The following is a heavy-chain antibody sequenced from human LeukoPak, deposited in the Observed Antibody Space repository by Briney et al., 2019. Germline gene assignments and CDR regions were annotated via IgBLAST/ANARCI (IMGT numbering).Heavy chain of an antibody. J-gene: IGHJ6*03. D-gene: IGHD3-10*01. Sequence: NTGGSLRLYCTASGFTFSNAGMNWVRQAPGKGLEWVGCIKTKSEGGTTDYAAPAKGRFTISRDDSKNALFLQMDSLKSDDTAMYYCTTEFQELGSFFYFYYMDVWGTGTTVTISS. V-gene: IGHV3-15*01. CDR2: IKTKSEGGTT. CDR3: TTEFQELGSFFYFYYMDV. CDR1: GFTFSNAG.